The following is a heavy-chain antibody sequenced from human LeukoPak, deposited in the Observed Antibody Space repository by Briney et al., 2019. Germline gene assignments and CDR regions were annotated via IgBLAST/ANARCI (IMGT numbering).Heavy chain of an antibody. J-gene: IGHJ4*02. D-gene: IGHD6-19*01. CDR2: MNPNSGNT. Sequence: ASVKVPCKASGYTFTSYDINWVRQATGQGLEWMGWMNPNSGNTGYAQKFQGRVTMTRNTSISTAYMELSSLRPEDTAVYYCARGGSGWSPFDYWGQGTLVTVSS. V-gene: IGHV1-8*01. CDR1: GYTFTSYD. CDR3: ARGGSGWSPFDY.